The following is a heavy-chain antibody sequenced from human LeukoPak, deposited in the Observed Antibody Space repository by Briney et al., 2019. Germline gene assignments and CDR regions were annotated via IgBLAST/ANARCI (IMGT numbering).Heavy chain of an antibody. CDR2: IYTSGST. V-gene: IGHV4-61*02. CDR1: GGSISSGSYY. D-gene: IGHD3-22*01. CDR3: ARETTMIVVVITDAFDI. J-gene: IGHJ3*02. Sequence: SETLSLTCTVSGGSISSGSYYWSWIRQPAGKGLEWIRRIYTSGSTNYNPSLKSRVTISVDTSKNQFSLKLSSVTAADTAVYYCARETTMIVVVITDAFDIWGQGTMVTVSS.